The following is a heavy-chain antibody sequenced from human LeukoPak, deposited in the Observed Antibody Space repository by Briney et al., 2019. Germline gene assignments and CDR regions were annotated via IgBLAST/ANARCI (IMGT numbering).Heavy chain of an antibody. Sequence: GGSLRLSCAASGLTFSNAWMSWVRQAPGKGLEWVSSISSSSSYIYYADSVKGRFTISRDNAKNSLHLQMNSLRAEDTAVYYCAELGITMIGGVWGKGTTVTISS. CDR1: GLTFSNAW. CDR2: ISSSSSYI. V-gene: IGHV3-21*01. CDR3: AELGITMIGGV. D-gene: IGHD3-10*02. J-gene: IGHJ6*04.